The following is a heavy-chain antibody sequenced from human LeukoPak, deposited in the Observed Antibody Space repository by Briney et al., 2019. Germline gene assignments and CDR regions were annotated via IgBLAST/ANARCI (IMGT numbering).Heavy chain of an antibody. CDR3: ARSISIYSSSSAEYAFDY. Sequence: SETLSLTCTVSGYSISSGYYWGWIRQPPGKGLEWIGSIYHSGSTYYNPSLKSRVTISVDTSKNQFSLKLSSVTAADTAVYYCARSISIYSSSSAEYAFDYWGQRTLVTVSS. J-gene: IGHJ4*02. CDR1: GYSISSGYY. CDR2: IYHSGST. V-gene: IGHV4-38-2*02. D-gene: IGHD6-6*01.